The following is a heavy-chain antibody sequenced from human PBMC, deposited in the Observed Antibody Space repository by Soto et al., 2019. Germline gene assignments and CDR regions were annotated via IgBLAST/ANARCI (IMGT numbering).Heavy chain of an antibody. D-gene: IGHD6-19*01. CDR1: GFTFSDYY. Sequence: TGGSLRLSCAASGFTFSDYYMSWIRQAPGKGLEWVSYISSSGSTIYYADSVKGRFTISRDNAKNSLYLQMNSLRAEDTAVYYCARVTGDSSGFDAFDIWGQGTMVTVSS. V-gene: IGHV3-11*01. CDR3: ARVTGDSSGFDAFDI. J-gene: IGHJ3*02. CDR2: ISSSGSTI.